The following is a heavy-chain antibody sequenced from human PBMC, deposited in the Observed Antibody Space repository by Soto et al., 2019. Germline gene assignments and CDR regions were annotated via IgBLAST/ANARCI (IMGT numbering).Heavy chain of an antibody. V-gene: IGHV1-46*03. CDR2: INPSDDFK. Sequence: QVQLVQSGAGVKKSGASVRVSCKASGYNFTTYYIHWIRQAPGQGLEWLGMINPSDDFKFYTQKFQGRISMARDTSAGTVFMELSSLTSEDTAIYYCTRVSHGHFSRGEWFDSWGQGTLVTVSS. J-gene: IGHJ5*01. CDR1: GYNFTTYY. D-gene: IGHD3-10*01. CDR3: TRVSHGHFSRGEWFDS.